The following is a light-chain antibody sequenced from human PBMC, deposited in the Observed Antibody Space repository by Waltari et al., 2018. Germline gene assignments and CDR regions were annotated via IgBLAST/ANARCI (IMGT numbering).Light chain of an antibody. J-gene: IGLJ3*02. CDR2: KKK. Sequence: QSVLTQPPSASATPGQRVTISCSGSISNIGSHPVNWYQQLTGTAPQPLSYKKKQRPSGVPGLFSGAKSGTSASLAISGLQSEDEADYYCATWDDSLQGWVFGGGTKVSVL. CDR3: ATWDDSLQGWV. CDR1: ISNIGSHP. V-gene: IGLV1-44*01.